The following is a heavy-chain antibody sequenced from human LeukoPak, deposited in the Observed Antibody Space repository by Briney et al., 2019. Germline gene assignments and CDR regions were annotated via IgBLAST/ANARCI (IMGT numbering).Heavy chain of an antibody. V-gene: IGHV4-34*01. CDR3: ARLYYYGSGSCSDAFDI. D-gene: IGHD3-10*01. Sequence: SETLSLTCAVYGGSFSGYYWSWIRQPPGKGLEWIGEINHSGSTNYNPSLKSRVTISVDTSKNQFSLKLSSVTAADTAVYYCARLYYYGSGSCSDAFDIWGQGTMVTVSS. J-gene: IGHJ3*02. CDR2: INHSGST. CDR1: GGSFSGYY.